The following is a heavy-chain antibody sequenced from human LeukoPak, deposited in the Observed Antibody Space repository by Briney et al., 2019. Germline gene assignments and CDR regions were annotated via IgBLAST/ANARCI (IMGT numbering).Heavy chain of an antibody. Sequence: ASVKVSCKASGGTFSSYAISWVRQAPGQGLEWMGGIIPIFGTANYAQKFRGRVTITADESTSTAYMELSSLRSEDTAVYYCARPPYYDSSGFDAFDIWGQGTMVTVSS. V-gene: IGHV1-69*13. D-gene: IGHD3-22*01. CDR2: IIPIFGTA. CDR3: ARPPYYDSSGFDAFDI. CDR1: GGTFSSYA. J-gene: IGHJ3*02.